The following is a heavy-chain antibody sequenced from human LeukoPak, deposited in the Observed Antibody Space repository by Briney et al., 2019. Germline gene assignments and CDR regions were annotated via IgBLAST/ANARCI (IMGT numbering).Heavy chain of an antibody. Sequence: SSETLSLTCAVYGGSFSGYSWSWIRQPPGKGLEWIGKINHSGSTNYNPSLKSRVTISVDTSKNQFSLKLSSVTAADTAVYYCARSKWYSSSSPDYWGQGTLVTVSS. CDR2: INHSGST. D-gene: IGHD6-6*01. J-gene: IGHJ4*02. CDR1: GGSFSGYS. CDR3: ARSKWYSSSSPDY. V-gene: IGHV4-34*01.